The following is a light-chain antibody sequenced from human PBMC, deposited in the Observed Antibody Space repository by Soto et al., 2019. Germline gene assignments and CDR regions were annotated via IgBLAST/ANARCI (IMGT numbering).Light chain of an antibody. CDR2: QTS. J-gene: IGKJ1*01. CDR3: QQYSNYPWT. Sequence: DIQMTQSPSTLAASLGDRVTITCRASQSIGKWLAWYQQKPGKAPNILIYQTSSLESGVPSRSSGSGSETEFTLTISSLQSDDFETYYCQQYSNYPWTFGQGTKVDIK. CDR1: QSIGKW. V-gene: IGKV1-5*03.